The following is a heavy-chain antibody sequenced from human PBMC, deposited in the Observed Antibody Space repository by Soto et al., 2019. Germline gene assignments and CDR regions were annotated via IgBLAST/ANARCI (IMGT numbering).Heavy chain of an antibody. CDR3: CWSRSINYYFDS. CDR2: MKSYGSGGTT. Sequence: PGGSLRLSCEGSGFKFSDAWLSWVRQAPGKGPEWVGRMKSYGSGGTTDYAAPVKGRFTISRDDSRNTLYLQMNSLKTEETAVYFCCWSRSINYYFDSWGQGTLATVSS. J-gene: IGHJ4*02. V-gene: IGHV3-15*01. D-gene: IGHD3-3*01. CDR1: GFKFSDAW.